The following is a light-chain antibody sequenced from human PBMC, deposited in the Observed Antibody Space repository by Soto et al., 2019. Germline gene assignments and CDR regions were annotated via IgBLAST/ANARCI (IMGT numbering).Light chain of an antibody. CDR2: GAS. V-gene: IGKV3-15*01. J-gene: IGKJ1*01. Sequence: EIVMTQFPATLSGSPGERATLSCGASQSVSIKLAWYQQKPGKATRLLIYGASTRATGIPARLSGSGSGKEFTLTISSLQSEDFAVYHCQHYNSWPRTWTFGHGTKVDIK. CDR1: QSVSIK. CDR3: QHYNSWPRTWT.